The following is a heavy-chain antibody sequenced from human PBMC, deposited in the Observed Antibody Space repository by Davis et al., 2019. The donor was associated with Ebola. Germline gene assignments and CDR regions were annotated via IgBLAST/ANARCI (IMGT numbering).Heavy chain of an antibody. CDR2: ISGSSYI. CDR3: ARDGDIVVVPDWYYFDY. J-gene: IGHJ4*02. V-gene: IGHV3-21*01. CDR1: GFTFSSHS. Sequence: GESLRISCEASGFTFSSHSINWVRQAPGKGLEWVSSISGSSYIYYADSVKGRFTISRDNAKNSLYLQMNSLRAEDTAVYYCARDGDIVVVPDWYYFDYWGQGTLVTVSS. D-gene: IGHD2-2*01.